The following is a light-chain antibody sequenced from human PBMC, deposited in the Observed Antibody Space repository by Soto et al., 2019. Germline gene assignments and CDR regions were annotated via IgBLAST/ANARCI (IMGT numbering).Light chain of an antibody. CDR3: QQYNQWPPLT. CDR1: QSISSD. J-gene: IGKJ4*01. CDR2: DTS. Sequence: EIVMTQSPATLSVSPGERATLSCRDSQSISSDVAWYQQKPGQAPRLLIYDTSTRATGVPARFSRSGSGTEFTLTISDLQSEDFAVYYCQQYNQWPPLTFGGGTKVDIK. V-gene: IGKV3D-15*01.